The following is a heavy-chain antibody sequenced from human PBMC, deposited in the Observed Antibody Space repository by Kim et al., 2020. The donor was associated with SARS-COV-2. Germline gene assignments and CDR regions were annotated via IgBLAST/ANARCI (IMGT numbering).Heavy chain of an antibody. J-gene: IGHJ3*02. D-gene: IGHD3-10*01. V-gene: IGHV1-69*04. CDR3: ARVRGVTIDAFDI. Sequence: YARQLQGRVTITSSKSTSTAYMGLSSLRSEDAAVYYCARVRGVTIDAFDIWGQGTMVTVSS.